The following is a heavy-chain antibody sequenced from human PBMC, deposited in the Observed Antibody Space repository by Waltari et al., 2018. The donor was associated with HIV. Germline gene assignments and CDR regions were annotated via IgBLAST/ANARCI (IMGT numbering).Heavy chain of an antibody. CDR1: GYTFTGYY. J-gene: IGHJ4*02. D-gene: IGHD5-18*01. Sequence: QVQLVQSGAEVKKPGASVKVSCKASGYTFTGYYMHWVRQAPGQGLEWMGRINPNSGGTNDAQKFKGRVTMTRDTSISTAYMELSRLRSDDTAVYYCAREGGRRGYSYSLFGYWGQGTLVTVSS. CDR2: INPNSGGT. V-gene: IGHV1-2*06. CDR3: AREGGRRGYSYSLFGY.